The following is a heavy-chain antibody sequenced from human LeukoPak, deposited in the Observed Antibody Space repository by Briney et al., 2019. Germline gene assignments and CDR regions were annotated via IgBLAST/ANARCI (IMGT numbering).Heavy chain of an antibody. D-gene: IGHD4-17*01. V-gene: IGHV4-4*02. CDR3: ARSDGDYSRYYYYGMDV. J-gene: IGHJ6*02. CDR2: IYHSGST. Sequence: PSETLSLTCAVSGGSISSSNWWSWVRQPPGKGLEWIGEIYHSGSTNYNPSLKSRVTISVDKSKNQFSLKLSSVTAADTAVYYCARSDGDYSRYYYYGMDVWGQGTAVIVSS. CDR1: GGSISSSNW.